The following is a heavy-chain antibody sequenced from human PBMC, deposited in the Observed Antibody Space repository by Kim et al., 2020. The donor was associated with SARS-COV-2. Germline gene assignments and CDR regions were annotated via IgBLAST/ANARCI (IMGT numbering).Heavy chain of an antibody. D-gene: IGHD1-1*01. V-gene: IGHV3-23*01. CDR2: T. J-gene: IGHJ5*02. Sequence: TDYAVAVTGRFTISRDNSKNTLYLQMNSLRAEDTAVYYCAKPVSGNWFDPWGQGTLVTVSS. CDR3: AKPVSGNWFDP.